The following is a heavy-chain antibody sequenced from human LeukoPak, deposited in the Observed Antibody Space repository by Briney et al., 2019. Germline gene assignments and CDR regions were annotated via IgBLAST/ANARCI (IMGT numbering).Heavy chain of an antibody. CDR1: GGSISSGGYS. CDR2: IFHSGST. V-gene: IGHV4-30-2*01. Sequence: PSQTLSLTCAVSGGSISSGGYSWSWIRQPPGKGLEWMGYIFHSGSTTYNPSLSSRLTISVGTSKNQFSLELSSVTAADTAVYYCARQGISGSYLTGLDVWGQGTTVTVSS. D-gene: IGHD3-22*01. CDR3: ARQGISGSYLTGLDV. J-gene: IGHJ6*02.